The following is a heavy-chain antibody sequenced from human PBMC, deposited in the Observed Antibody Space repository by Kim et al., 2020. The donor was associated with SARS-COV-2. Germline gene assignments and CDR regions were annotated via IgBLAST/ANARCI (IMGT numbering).Heavy chain of an antibody. CDR3: ARDVVGADDH. D-gene: IGHD2-21*01. V-gene: IGHV3-74*01. CDR2: TT. J-gene: IGHJ4*02. Sequence: TTNYADFVKGRFTISRDNAKNTLYLQMNSLTAEDTAVYYCARDVVGADDHWGQGTLVTVSS.